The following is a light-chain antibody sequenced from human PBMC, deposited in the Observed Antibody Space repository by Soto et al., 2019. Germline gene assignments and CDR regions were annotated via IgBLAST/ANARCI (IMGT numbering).Light chain of an antibody. V-gene: IGKV1-6*01. CDR3: LQDYNSPYT. CDR1: QGIRND. J-gene: IGKJ2*01. CDR2: GAS. Sequence: AIQMTQFPSFLSASVGDRVTITCRASQGIRNDLGWYQQKPGKAPKLLIYGASSLQSGVPARFSGSGSGTDFTLTTSSLQPEDFATYYCLQDYNSPYTFGQGTKLEIK.